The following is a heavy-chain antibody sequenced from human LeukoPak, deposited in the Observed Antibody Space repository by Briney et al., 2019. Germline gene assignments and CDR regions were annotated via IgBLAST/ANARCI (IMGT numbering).Heavy chain of an antibody. CDR1: GFTFSSYG. D-gene: IGHD6-19*01. J-gene: IGHJ4*02. CDR3: AKTPVPYSSGWYARDY. V-gene: IGHV3-30*02. CDR2: IRYDGSNK. Sequence: PGGSLRLSCAASGFTFSSYGMHWVPQAPGKGLEWVAFIRYDGSNKYYADSVKGRFTISRDNSKNTLYLQMNSLRAEDTAVYYCAKTPVPYSSGWYARDYWGQGTLVTVSS.